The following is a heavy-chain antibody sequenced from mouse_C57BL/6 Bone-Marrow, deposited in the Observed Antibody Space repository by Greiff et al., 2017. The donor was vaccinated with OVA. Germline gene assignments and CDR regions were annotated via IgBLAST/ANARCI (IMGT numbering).Heavy chain of an antibody. CDR3: ARQTFSWFAY. V-gene: IGHV5-9*01. CDR1: GFTFSSYT. CDR2: ISGGGGNT. J-gene: IGHJ3*01. Sequence: DVKLVESGGGLVKPGGSLKLSCAASGFTFSSYTMSWVRQTPEKRLEWVATISGGGGNTYYPDSVKGRFTISRDNAKNTLYLQMSSLRSEDTALYYCARQTFSWFAYWGQGTLVTVSA.